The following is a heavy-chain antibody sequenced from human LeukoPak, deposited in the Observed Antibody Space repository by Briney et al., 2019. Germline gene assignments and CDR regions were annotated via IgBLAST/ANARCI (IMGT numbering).Heavy chain of an antibody. CDR2: IWYDGGNK. J-gene: IGHJ4*02. V-gene: IGHV3-33*01. D-gene: IGHD5-12*01. CDR1: GFTFSSYG. Sequence: GGSLRLSCAASGFTFSSYGMHWVRQAPGKGLEWVAVIWYDGGNKYYADSVKGRFTISRDNSKNTLYLQMNSLRAEDTAVYYCARGAGVATFDYWGQGTLVTVSS. CDR3: ARGAGVATFDY.